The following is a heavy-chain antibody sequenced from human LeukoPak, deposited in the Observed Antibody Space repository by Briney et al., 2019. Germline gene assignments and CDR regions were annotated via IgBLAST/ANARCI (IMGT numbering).Heavy chain of an antibody. D-gene: IGHD3-22*01. CDR1: GGTFSSYA. CDR2: IIPIFGTA. J-gene: IGHJ3*02. V-gene: IGHV1-69*05. CDR3: AIVTTMIVVVPSRGRAFDI. Sequence: ASVKVSCKASGGTFSSYAISWVRQAPGQGLEWMGRIIPIFGTANYAQKFQGRVTITTDESTSTAYMELSSLRSEDTAVYYCAIVTTMIVVVPSRGRAFDIWGQGTMVTFSS.